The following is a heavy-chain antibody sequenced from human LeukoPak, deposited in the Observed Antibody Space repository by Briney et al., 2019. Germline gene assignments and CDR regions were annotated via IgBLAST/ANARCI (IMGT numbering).Heavy chain of an antibody. Sequence: SETLSLTCTVSGGSISSYYWSWIRQPPGKGLEWIGYIYSSGSTNYNPSLKSRVTISVDTSKNQFSLKLSSVTAADTAVYYCARDLGYYVMDYWGQGTLVTVSS. V-gene: IGHV4-4*08. CDR3: ARDLGYYVMDY. J-gene: IGHJ4*02. CDR2: IYSSGST. CDR1: GGSISSYY. D-gene: IGHD3-10*02.